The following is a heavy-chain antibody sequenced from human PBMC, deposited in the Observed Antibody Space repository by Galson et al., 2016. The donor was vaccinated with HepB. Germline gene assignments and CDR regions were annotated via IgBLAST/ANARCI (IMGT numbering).Heavy chain of an antibody. CDR2: ISGSGGST. Sequence: SLRLSCAASGFTFFDYAMTWVRQAPGKGLEWVSTISGSGGSTYYADSVKGRFTISRDKSKNTLYLQMNSLRAEDTAVYYCTRDSSVYCGGSSCYPGDYWGQGTLVTVSS. D-gene: IGHD2-15*01. V-gene: IGHV3-23*01. CDR1: GFTFFDYA. CDR3: TRDSSVYCGGSSCYPGDY. J-gene: IGHJ4*02.